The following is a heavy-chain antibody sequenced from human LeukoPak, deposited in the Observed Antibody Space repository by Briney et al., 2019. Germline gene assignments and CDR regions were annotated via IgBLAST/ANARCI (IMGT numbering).Heavy chain of an antibody. CDR2: IYPTDLQT. CDR1: GSIFASYS. CDR3: ARAAGRYYYYMDV. J-gene: IGHJ6*03. Sequence: PGGSREISCQGSGSIFASYSIGWARRLPEKGLGWGGFIYPTDLQTRYSPSFQGPVTISDDKSISTAYLQWRSLKASATDIYSCARAAGRYYYYMDVWGKGTTVTVSS. V-gene: IGHV5-51*01. D-gene: IGHD1-26*01.